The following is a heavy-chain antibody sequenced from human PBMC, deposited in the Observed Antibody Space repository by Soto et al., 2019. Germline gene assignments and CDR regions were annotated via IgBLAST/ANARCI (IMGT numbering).Heavy chain of an antibody. J-gene: IGHJ4*01. CDR2: IVASGSAT. V-gene: IGHV3-23*01. CDR1: GFTFNHHA. CDR3: AKNREWFVEWLPPPFDF. D-gene: IGHD3-3*01. Sequence: EVQLLESGGGLGQPGGSLRLSCAASGFTFNHHAMSWVRQAPGKGLERVSGIVASGSATYYADSVKGRFTISRDNSNNTLFLQMNSLRAENTAVYYCAKNREWFVEWLPPPFDFWGHGALVTGSS.